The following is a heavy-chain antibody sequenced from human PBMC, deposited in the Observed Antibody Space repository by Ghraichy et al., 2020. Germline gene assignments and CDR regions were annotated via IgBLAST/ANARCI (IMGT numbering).Heavy chain of an antibody. D-gene: IGHD6-13*01. Sequence: GESLNISCAASGFTFSSYGMSWVRQAPGKGLEWVSLITGSGGSTYYADSVKGRFTVSRDNSENTLFLQMNSLRAEDTAMYYCAKGGGYTTIFDYWGQGALVTVSS. J-gene: IGHJ4*02. V-gene: IGHV3-23*01. CDR2: ITGSGGST. CDR1: GFTFSSYG. CDR3: AKGGGYTTIFDY.